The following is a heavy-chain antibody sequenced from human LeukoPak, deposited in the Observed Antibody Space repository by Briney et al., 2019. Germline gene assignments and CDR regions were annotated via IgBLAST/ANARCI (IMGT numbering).Heavy chain of an antibody. Sequence: AGGSLRLSCAASGLTVRSNSMTWVRQAPGKGLEWVSIFYAGGTIYYADSMKGRFTISRDNSKNTLYLQMSSLRAEDTAVYYCASGVTNSYYFHYWGQGTLVTVSS. CDR3: ASGVTNSYYFHY. V-gene: IGHV3-66*02. CDR2: FYAGGTI. J-gene: IGHJ4*02. D-gene: IGHD2/OR15-2a*01. CDR1: GLTVRSNS.